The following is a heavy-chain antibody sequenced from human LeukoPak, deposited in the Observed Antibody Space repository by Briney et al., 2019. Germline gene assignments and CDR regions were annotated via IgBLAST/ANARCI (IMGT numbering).Heavy chain of an antibody. Sequence: GGSLRLSCAASGFTFSSYWMSWVRRAPGKGLEWVANIKQDGSEKYYVDSVKGRFTISRDNAKNSLYLQMNSLRAEDTAVYYCAGLRYYDFWSGYYWGQGTLVTVSS. CDR1: GFTFSSYW. CDR2: IKQDGSEK. CDR3: AGLRYYDFWSGYY. V-gene: IGHV3-7*01. J-gene: IGHJ4*02. D-gene: IGHD3-3*01.